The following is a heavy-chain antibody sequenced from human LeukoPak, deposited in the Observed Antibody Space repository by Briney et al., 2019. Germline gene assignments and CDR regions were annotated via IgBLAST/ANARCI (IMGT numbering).Heavy chain of an antibody. D-gene: IGHD4-17*01. Sequence: GGSLKLSCAASGFTFSGSAMHWVRQASGKGLEWVGRIRSKANSYATAYAASVKGRFTISRDDSKNTAYLQMNSLKTKDTAVYYCTRPSVYGDPRGAFDPWGQGTLVTVSS. V-gene: IGHV3-73*01. J-gene: IGHJ5*02. CDR2: IRSKANSYAT. CDR1: GFTFSGSA. CDR3: TRPSVYGDPRGAFDP.